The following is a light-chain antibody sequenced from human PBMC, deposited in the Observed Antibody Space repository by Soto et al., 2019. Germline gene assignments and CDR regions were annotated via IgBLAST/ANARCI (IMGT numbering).Light chain of an antibody. CDR2: DVS. CDR3: TTFKRSNIVV. CDR1: SSDVGGYDY. V-gene: IGLV2-14*03. Sequence: QSVLTQPASVSGSPGQSITISCTGTSSDVGGYDYVSWYQQHPGKAPKVMIYDVSSRPSGVSNRFSGSKSGNAASLTISRIQPNDAAQYYCTTFKRSNIVVFGGGTKLTVL. J-gene: IGLJ3*02.